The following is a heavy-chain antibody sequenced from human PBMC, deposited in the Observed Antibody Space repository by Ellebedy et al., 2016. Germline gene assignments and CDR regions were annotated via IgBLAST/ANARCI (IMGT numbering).Heavy chain of an antibody. Sequence: GGSLRLSCAASGFTFSSYAMSWVRQAPGKGLEWVSAISGSGGNTYYADSVKGRFTISRDNSKNTLSLQMNSLVAEDTALYFCAKDSGRGGGSVFGNWGQGTLVTVSS. V-gene: IGHV3-23*01. CDR1: GFTFSSYA. D-gene: IGHD1-26*01. CDR3: AKDSGRGGGSVFGN. CDR2: ISGSGGNT. J-gene: IGHJ4*02.